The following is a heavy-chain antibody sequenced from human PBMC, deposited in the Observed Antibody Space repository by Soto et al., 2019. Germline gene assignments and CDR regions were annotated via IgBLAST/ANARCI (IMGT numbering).Heavy chain of an antibody. CDR2: IVPIVDTS. J-gene: IGHJ4*02. Sequence: QVQLVQSGAAVRQPASSVKVSCKTSGGTFSSYAISWVQQAPGQGLEWMGGIVPIVDTSTYAQKFQGRVTITADESTSTAYMELSSLRSDDTAIYYCVRVVAIPGYPDNWGQGTLVTVSS. V-gene: IGHV1-69*12. D-gene: IGHD5-12*01. CDR3: VRVVAIPGYPDN. CDR1: GGTFSSYA.